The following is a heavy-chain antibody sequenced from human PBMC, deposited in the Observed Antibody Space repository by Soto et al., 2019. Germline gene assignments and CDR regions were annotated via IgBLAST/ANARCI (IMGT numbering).Heavy chain of an antibody. CDR1: GITYNTYA. V-gene: IGHV1-3*01. D-gene: IGHD5-12*01. Sequence: QVQLVQSGAEMKKPGASVKLSCKASGITYNTYAIHWVRQAPGQGLEWMGWINAGNGDTRYTQNFQGRVTLTRDTSASTVYMDLDSLKFEDTGVYSCARAISGYVTWGPGTLVTVSS. J-gene: IGHJ4*02. CDR3: ARAISGYVT. CDR2: INAGNGDT.